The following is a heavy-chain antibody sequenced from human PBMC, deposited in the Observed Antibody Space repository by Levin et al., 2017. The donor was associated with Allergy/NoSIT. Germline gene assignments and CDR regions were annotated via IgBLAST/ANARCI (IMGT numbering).Heavy chain of an antibody. Sequence: SETLSLTCTVSGGSITNYYWSWIRQPPGKGLEWIGYIYYSGITNYKPSLKSRVTISLDTSKNQFSLKLNSVTAADTAVYFCARGMNWSGYFGFDPWGQGTLVTVSS. CDR2: IYYSGIT. J-gene: IGHJ5*02. CDR1: GGSITNYY. V-gene: IGHV4-59*01. CDR3: ARGMNWSGYFGFDP. D-gene: IGHD3-3*01.